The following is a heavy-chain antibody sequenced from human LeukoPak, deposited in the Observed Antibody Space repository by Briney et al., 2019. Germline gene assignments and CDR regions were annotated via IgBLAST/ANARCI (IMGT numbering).Heavy chain of an antibody. CDR1: GYTFPRYV. D-gene: IGHD3-9*01. CDR3: AARYCDRFGGAYYYGMDV. CDR2: MNPNSSNR. V-gene: IGHV1-8*01. J-gene: IGHJ6*02. Sequence: VASVKVSCKACGYTFPRYVINGVRQAAGRGLDWMGWMNPNSSNRSDAQKFHGKVAKTRNTSIRTAYMKLSSLRFDDTTVYYCAARYCDRFGGAYYYGMDVWGQGTTVTVSS.